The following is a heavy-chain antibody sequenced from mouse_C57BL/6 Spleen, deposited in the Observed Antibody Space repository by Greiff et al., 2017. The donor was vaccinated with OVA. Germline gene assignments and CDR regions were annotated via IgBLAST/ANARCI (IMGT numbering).Heavy chain of an antibody. D-gene: IGHD2-1*01. V-gene: IGHV1-62-2*01. CDR1: GYTFTEYT. CDR2: FYPGSGSI. J-gene: IGHJ4*01. Sequence: VQLQQSGAELVKPGASVKLSCKASGYTFTEYTIHWVKQRSGQGLEWIGWFYPGSGSIKYNEKFKDKATLTADKSSSTVYMELSRLTSEDSAVYFCGRNEGEGYYGNLYYAMDYWGQGTSVTGSS. CDR3: GRNEGEGYYGNLYYAMDY.